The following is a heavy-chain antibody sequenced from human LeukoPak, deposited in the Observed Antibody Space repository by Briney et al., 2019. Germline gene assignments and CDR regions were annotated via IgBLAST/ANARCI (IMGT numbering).Heavy chain of an antibody. CDR1: GGSVSSSY. D-gene: IGHD7-27*01. V-gene: IGHV4-59*02. Sequence: SETLSLTCTVSGGSVSSSYWSWIRQPPGKGLEWIGHIYYSGTTSANTNYNPSLKRRVTISIDTSKNQFSLQVRSVTAADTAVYYCARGSGRYYYYGVDVWGQGTTVAVSS. J-gene: IGHJ6*02. CDR2: IYYSGTT. CDR3: ARGSGRYYYYGVDV.